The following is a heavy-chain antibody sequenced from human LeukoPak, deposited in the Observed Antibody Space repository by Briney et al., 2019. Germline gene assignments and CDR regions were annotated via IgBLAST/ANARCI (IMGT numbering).Heavy chain of an antibody. CDR2: INSDGNII. Sequence: GGSLRLSCATSGFDFSTFWMHWVRQAPGKGLVWVARINSDGNIISYADSVKGRFTISRDNAKNTLYLQMSSLRAEDTAVYYCATYLTLDNTWGQGTLVSVSS. D-gene: IGHD1-14*01. CDR1: GFDFSTFW. J-gene: IGHJ5*02. V-gene: IGHV3-74*01. CDR3: ATYLTLDNT.